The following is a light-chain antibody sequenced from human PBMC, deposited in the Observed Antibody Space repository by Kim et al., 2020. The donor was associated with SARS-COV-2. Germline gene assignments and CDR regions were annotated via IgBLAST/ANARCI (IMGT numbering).Light chain of an antibody. CDR3: HQSSGLPHT. V-gene: IGKV6-21*01. CDR1: QSIGSS. J-gene: IGKJ2*01. Sequence: SVTPKEKVTITCRASQSIGSSLHWYQQKPDQSPTLLIKYASQSFSGVPSRFSGSGSGKDFTLTISSLEAEDAATYYCHQSSGLPHTFGQGTKLEI. CDR2: YAS.